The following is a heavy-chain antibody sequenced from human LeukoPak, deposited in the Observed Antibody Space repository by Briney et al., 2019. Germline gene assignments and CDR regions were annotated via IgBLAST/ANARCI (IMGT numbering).Heavy chain of an antibody. V-gene: IGHV3-30*02. CDR3: AKDKGYPMDV. D-gene: IGHD1-1*01. CDR1: GFTFSSYG. Sequence: GGSLRLSCAASGFTFSSYGMHWVRQAPGKGLEWVAFIRYDGSNEYYADSVKGRFTISGDNSKNTLYLQMNSLRAEDTAVYYCAKDKGYPMDVWGQGTTVTVSS. J-gene: IGHJ6*02. CDR2: IRYDGSNE.